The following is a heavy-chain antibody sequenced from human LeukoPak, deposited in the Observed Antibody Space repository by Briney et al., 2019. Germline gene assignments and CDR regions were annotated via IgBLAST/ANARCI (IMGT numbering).Heavy chain of an antibody. D-gene: IGHD6-6*01. V-gene: IGHV1-2*02. CDR3: ARVGVAARPYIFDY. Sequence: ASVKVSCKASGYTFTGYYMHWVRQAPGQGLEWMGWINPNSDGTNYAQKFQGRVTMTRDTSISTAYMELSRLRSDDTAVYYCARVGVAARPYIFDYWGQGTLVTVSS. CDR1: GYTFTGYY. J-gene: IGHJ4*02. CDR2: INPNSDGT.